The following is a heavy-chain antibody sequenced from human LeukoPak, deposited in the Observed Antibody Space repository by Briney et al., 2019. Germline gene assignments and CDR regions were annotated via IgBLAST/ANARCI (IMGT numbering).Heavy chain of an antibody. CDR2: IKQDGSEK. D-gene: IGHD2-2*01. CDR1: GFTFSSYW. CDR3: ARDCSSTSWRYYYYYYMDV. V-gene: IGHV3-7*01. Sequence: GGSLRLSCAASGFTFSSYWMSWVRQAPGKGLEWVANIKQDGSEKYYVDSVKGRFTISRDNAKNSLYLQMNSLRAEDTAVYYCARDCSSTSWRYYYYYYMDVWGKGTTVTVSS. J-gene: IGHJ6*03.